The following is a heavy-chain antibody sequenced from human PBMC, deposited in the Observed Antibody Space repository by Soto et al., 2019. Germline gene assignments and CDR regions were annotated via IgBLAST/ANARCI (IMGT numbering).Heavy chain of an antibody. D-gene: IGHD6-13*01. Sequence: QITLKESGPTLVKPTQTLTLTCTFSGFSLSTSGVGVGWIRQPPGKALEWLALIYWDDDKRYSPSLKSRLTITQDTSKNQVVLTMTNMDPVDTATYYCAHSPSHPLAAAGNFDYWGQGTLVTVSS. CDR2: IYWDDDK. V-gene: IGHV2-5*02. CDR1: GFSLSTSGVG. CDR3: AHSPSHPLAAAGNFDY. J-gene: IGHJ4*02.